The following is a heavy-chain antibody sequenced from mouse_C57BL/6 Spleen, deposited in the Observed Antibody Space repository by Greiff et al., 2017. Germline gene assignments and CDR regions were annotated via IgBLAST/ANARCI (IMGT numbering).Heavy chain of an antibody. CDR1: GYTFTDYY. CDR2: INPNNGGT. J-gene: IGHJ4*01. D-gene: IGHD1-1*01. Sequence: EVQLQQSGPELVKPGASVKISCKASGYTFTDYYMNWVKQSHGKSLEWIGDINPNNGGTSYNQKFKGKATLTVDKSSSTAYMELRSLTSEDSAVYYCARRRGGSSYPHAMDYWGQGTSVTVSS. CDR3: ARRRGGSSYPHAMDY. V-gene: IGHV1-26*01.